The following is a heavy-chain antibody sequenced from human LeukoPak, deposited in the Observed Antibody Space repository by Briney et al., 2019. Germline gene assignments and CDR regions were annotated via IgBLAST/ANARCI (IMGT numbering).Heavy chain of an antibody. J-gene: IGHJ3*02. D-gene: IGHD3-10*01. CDR1: GFPFSSYG. V-gene: IGHV3-30*02. CDR2: IRYDGSKK. CDR3: AKGHGSGSRNDALDI. Sequence: GGSLRLSCAASGFPFSSYGMHWVRQAPGKGLEWVAFIRYDGSKKYYADSVKGRFTISRDNSKNTLYLQMNSLRAEDTAVYYCAKGHGSGSRNDALDIWGQGTMVTVSS.